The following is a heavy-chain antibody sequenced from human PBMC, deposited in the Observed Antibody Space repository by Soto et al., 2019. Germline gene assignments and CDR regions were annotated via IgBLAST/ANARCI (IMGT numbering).Heavy chain of an antibody. CDR2: ITHSGGT. J-gene: IGHJ6*02. D-gene: IGHD3-3*02. V-gene: IGHV4-34*02. CDR1: GGSFSGYF. Sequence: QVQLQQWGAGLLKPSETLSLTCAVSGGSFSGYFWTWIRQAPGKGLEWIGEITHSGGTNYNSSLKSRVMISVRPSKKQLSLILASVTAADTAVYYCARDRQFYHFWSGYENEGPDGLDVWGQGTTVTVSS. CDR3: ARDRQFYHFWSGYENEGPDGLDV.